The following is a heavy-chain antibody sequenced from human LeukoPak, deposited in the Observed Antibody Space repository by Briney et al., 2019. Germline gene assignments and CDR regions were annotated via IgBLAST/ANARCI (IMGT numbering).Heavy chain of an antibody. CDR3: AKACQASY. CDR2: ISDSGYST. V-gene: IGHV3-23*01. J-gene: IGHJ4*02. CDR1: GFTFSSYA. D-gene: IGHD5-12*01. Sequence: GGSLRLSCATSGFTFSSYAMSWVRQAPGKGLEWVSGISDSGYSTYYADSVKGRFTISRDNSKNTLSLQMNSLRAEDTAVYYCAKACQASYWGQGTLVTVSS.